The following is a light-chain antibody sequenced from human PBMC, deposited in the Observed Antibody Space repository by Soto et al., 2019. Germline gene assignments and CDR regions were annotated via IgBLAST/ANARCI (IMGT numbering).Light chain of an antibody. J-gene: IGKJ1*01. Sequence: ETVLTQSPGTLSLSPGERATLSCRASQTIRSNYLAWYRQTPGQAPRLLIYGASNRATGIADRFSGSESGTDSTLIISRLEPEDFALYYCEQYGSSPWTFGQGTKVEIK. CDR3: EQYGSSPWT. V-gene: IGKV3-20*01. CDR1: QTIRSNY. CDR2: GAS.